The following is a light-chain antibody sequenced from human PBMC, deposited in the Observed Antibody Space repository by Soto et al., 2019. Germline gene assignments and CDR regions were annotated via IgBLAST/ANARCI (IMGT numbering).Light chain of an antibody. CDR1: QSVSSSY. CDR3: QQYGSSPIT. CDR2: VAS. V-gene: IGKV3-20*01. Sequence: EIVLTQSPGTLSLSPGERATLSCRASQSVSSSYLAWYQQRPGQAPRLLIYVASSRATGVPDRFSGSGSGTDFTLTISRLEPEDFAVYYCQQYGSSPITFGQGTRLEI. J-gene: IGKJ5*01.